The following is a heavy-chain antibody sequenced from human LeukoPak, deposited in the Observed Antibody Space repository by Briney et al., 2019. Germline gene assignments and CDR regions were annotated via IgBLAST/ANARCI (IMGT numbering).Heavy chain of an antibody. CDR1: GFTFSSYG. V-gene: IGHV3-33*01. CDR3: AREVVPAAIWIYYYYYGMDV. J-gene: IGHJ6*02. CDR2: IWYDGSNK. Sequence: HPGGSLRLSCAASGFTFSSYGMHWVRQAPGKGLEWVAVIWYDGSNKYYADSVKGRFTIPRDNSKNTLYLQMNSLRAEDTAVYYCAREVVPAAIWIYYYYYGMDVWGQGTTVTVSS. D-gene: IGHD2-2*02.